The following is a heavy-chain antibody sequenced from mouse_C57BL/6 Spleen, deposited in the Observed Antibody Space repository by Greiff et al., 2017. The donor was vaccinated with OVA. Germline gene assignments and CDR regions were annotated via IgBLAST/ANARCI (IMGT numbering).Heavy chain of an antibody. Sequence: EVKLEESGPGLVKPSQSLSLTCSVTGYSITSGYYWNWIRQFPGNKLEWMGYISYDGSNNYNPSLKNRISITRDTSKNQFFLKLNSVTTEDTATYYCARDPSLLWYFDVWGTGTTVTVSS. D-gene: IGHD1-1*01. CDR3: ARDPSLLWYFDV. V-gene: IGHV3-6*01. CDR2: ISYDGSN. CDR1: GYSITSGYY. J-gene: IGHJ1*03.